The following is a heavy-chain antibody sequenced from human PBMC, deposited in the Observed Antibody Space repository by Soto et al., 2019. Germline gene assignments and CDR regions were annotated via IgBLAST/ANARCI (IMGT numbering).Heavy chain of an antibody. V-gene: IGHV4-31*02. CDR1: GGSISSGGYY. D-gene: IGHD3-10*01. J-gene: IGHJ4*02. CDR3: AFFSFRFGDRREFLAY. CDR2: IYYSGST. Sequence: SETLSLTCTVSGGSISSGGYYWSWIRQHPGKGLEWIGYIYYSGSTYYNPSLKSRVTISVDTSKNQFSLKLSPVTAADTAVYYCAFFSFRFGDRREFLAYWARGSL.